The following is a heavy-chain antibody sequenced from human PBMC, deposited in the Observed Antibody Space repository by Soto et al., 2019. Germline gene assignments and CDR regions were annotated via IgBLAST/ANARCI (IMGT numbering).Heavy chain of an antibody. CDR2: ISYRGSS. J-gene: IGHJ5*02. D-gene: IGHD6-13*01. V-gene: IGHV4-30-4*01. Sequence: QVQLQESGPGLVKPSQTLSLTCTVSGDSISSGNYYWSWIRQPPGQGLEWIGYISYRGSSAYNPSHKSRVSKSLDTSKNKFSLKMNSVTDADAAVYYCARDSAGGPGPVAAPAIESFFDPWGQGTLVIVSS. CDR1: GDSISSGNYY. CDR3: ARDSAGGPGPVAAPAIESFFDP.